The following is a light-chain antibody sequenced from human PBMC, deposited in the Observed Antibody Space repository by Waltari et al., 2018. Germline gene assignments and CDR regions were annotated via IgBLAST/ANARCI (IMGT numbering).Light chain of an antibody. J-gene: IGLJ3*02. V-gene: IGLV1-51*01. CDR1: ASNIGNTF. CDR2: ETN. CDR3: GTGDNSLSGWV. Sequence: QSVLTQPPSESAAPGQKVTISCSGAASNIGNTFVSWYQQFPGASPKLLIFETNNRPAGIPDRLPGAKSGTSAARGITGLQAGDEADYYGGTGDNSLSGWVFGTGTKLTVL.